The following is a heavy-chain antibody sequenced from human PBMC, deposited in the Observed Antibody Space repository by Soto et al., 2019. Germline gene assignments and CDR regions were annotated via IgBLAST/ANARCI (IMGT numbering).Heavy chain of an antibody. CDR1: GFTFSSYA. J-gene: IGHJ4*02. Sequence: QVQLVESGGGVVQPGRSLRLSCAASGFTFSSYAMHWVRQAPGKGLEWMAVISYDGSNKYYADSVKGRFTISRDNSKNTLYLQMNSLRAEDTAVYYCARDGTGTGVTAIDYWGQGTLVTVSS. CDR2: ISYDGSNK. CDR3: ARDGTGTGVTAIDY. D-gene: IGHD1-1*01. V-gene: IGHV3-30-3*01.